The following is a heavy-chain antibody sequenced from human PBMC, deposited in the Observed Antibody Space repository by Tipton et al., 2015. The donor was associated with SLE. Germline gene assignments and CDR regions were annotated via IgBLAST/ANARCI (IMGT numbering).Heavy chain of an antibody. V-gene: IGHV4-30-4*08. CDR2: IYYIGDT. CDR3: ARQGSTTDGLSYYYGMDV. CDR1: GGSISSGDYY. Sequence: TLSLTCTVSGGSISSGDYYWAWIRQPPGKGLEWIGYIYYIGDTYYNPSLKSRVTISVDTPKNQFSVKLTSVTAADTAVYYCARQGSTTDGLSYYYGMDVWGQGATVTVSS. J-gene: IGHJ6*02. D-gene: IGHD1-1*01.